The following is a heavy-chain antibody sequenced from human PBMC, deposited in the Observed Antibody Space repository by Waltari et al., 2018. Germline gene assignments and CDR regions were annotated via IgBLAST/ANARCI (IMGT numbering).Heavy chain of an antibody. CDR1: GGTFSRYA. CDR2: IIPIFGTA. Sequence: QVQLVQSGAEVKKPGSSVKVSCKASGGTFSRYAISWVRPAPVQGLEWMGGIIPIFGTANYAQKFQGRVTITADESTSTAYMELSSLRSEDTAVYYCAREGSSNRNDAFDIWGQGTMVTVSS. J-gene: IGHJ3*02. CDR3: AREGSSNRNDAFDI. D-gene: IGHD6-13*01. V-gene: IGHV1-69*13.